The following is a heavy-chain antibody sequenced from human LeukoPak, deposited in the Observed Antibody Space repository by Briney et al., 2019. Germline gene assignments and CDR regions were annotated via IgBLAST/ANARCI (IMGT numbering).Heavy chain of an antibody. CDR3: ARTQYSSSWPYYYYYYMDV. Sequence: ASVKVSCKASGYTFTSYGISRVRQAPGQGLEWMGWISAYNGNTNYAQKLQGRVTMTTDTSTSTAYMELRSLRSDDTAVYYCARTQYSSSWPYYYYYYMDVWGKGTTVTVPS. CDR2: ISAYNGNT. J-gene: IGHJ6*03. V-gene: IGHV1-18*01. D-gene: IGHD6-13*01. CDR1: GYTFTSYG.